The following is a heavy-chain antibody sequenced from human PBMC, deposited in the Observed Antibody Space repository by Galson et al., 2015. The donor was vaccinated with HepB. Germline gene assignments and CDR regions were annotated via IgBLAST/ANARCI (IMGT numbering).Heavy chain of an antibody. Sequence: CAISGDSVSSNSAAWNWIRQSPSRGLEWLGRTYYRSKWYNDYAVSVKSRITINPDTSKNQFSLQLNSVTPEDTAVYYCARAYPRKWEQDFDYWGQGTLVTVSS. CDR1: GDSVSSNSAA. D-gene: IGHD1-26*01. V-gene: IGHV6-1*01. CDR3: ARAYPRKWEQDFDY. J-gene: IGHJ4*02. CDR2: TYYRSKWYN.